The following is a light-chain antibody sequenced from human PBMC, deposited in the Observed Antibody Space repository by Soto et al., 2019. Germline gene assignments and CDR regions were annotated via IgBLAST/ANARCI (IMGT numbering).Light chain of an antibody. CDR3: QQLNSYPLT. CDR2: AAS. V-gene: IGKV1-9*01. J-gene: IGKJ4*01. CDR1: QGISSY. Sequence: DIQLTQSPSFLSASVGDRVTITCRASQGISSYLAWYQQKPGKAPKLLIYAASTLQSGVPSRFSGSGSGTEFTLTTSSLQPEHFATYYCQQLNSYPLTFGGGTKVEI.